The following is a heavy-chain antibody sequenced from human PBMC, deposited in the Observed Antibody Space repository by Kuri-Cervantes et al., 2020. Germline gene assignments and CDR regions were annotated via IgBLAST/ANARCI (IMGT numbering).Heavy chain of an antibody. CDR2: IYYSGST. V-gene: IGHV4-59*01. CDR1: GGSISSYY. D-gene: IGHD3-22*01. J-gene: IGHJ4*02. CDR3: AREGYYYDSSGYYHKLFDY. Sequence: SETPSLTCTVSGGSISSYYWSWIRQPPGKGLEWIGYIYYSGSTNYNPSLKSRVTISVDTSKNQFSPKLSSVTAADTAVYYCAREGYYYDSSGYYHKLFDYWGQGTLVTVSS.